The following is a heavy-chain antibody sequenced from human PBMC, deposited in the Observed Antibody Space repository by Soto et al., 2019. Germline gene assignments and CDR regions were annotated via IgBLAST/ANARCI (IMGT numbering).Heavy chain of an antibody. CDR3: ASRRELLWFGELGYY. CDR2: ISGSGGST. Sequence: EVQLLESGGGLVQPGGSLRLSCAASGFTFSSYAMSWVRQAPGKGLEWVSAISGSGGSTYYADSVKGRFIISRDNSKNTLYLQMNSLRAEDTAVYYCASRRELLWFGELGYYWGQGTLVTVSS. D-gene: IGHD3-10*01. J-gene: IGHJ4*02. CDR1: GFTFSSYA. V-gene: IGHV3-23*01.